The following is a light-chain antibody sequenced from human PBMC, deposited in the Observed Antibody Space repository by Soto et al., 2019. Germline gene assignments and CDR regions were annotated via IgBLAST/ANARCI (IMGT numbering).Light chain of an antibody. CDR3: QQRTNWPTST. CDR2: DAS. Sequence: EIVLTQSPATLSLSPGERATLSCRASQNVRSYLAWYQQKPGQAPRLLIHDASSRATGIPDRFSGSGSGTDLTLTISSLEPEGSAVYYCQQRTNWPTSTFGQGTRLEIK. CDR1: QNVRSY. V-gene: IGKV3-11*01. J-gene: IGKJ5*01.